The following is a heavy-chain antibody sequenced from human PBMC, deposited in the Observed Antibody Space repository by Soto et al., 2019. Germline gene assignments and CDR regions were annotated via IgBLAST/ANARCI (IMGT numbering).Heavy chain of an antibody. D-gene: IGHD1-26*01. CDR2: IDGAAATT. CDR3: ARGGAMGVDY. Sequence: DVQLVESGGGLVRPGEPLRLSGTASGFTLINKWMHWVRQAPGKGLVWLSRIDGAAATTNYADSVKGRFTISRDNAKNIVFLHVNGLTDEDTAVYYCARGGAMGVDYWGQGTLVTVSS. CDR1: GFTLINKW. V-gene: IGHV3-74*01. J-gene: IGHJ4*02.